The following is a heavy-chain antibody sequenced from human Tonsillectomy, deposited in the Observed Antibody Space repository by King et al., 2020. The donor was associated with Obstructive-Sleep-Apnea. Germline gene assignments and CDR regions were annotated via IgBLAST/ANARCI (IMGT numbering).Heavy chain of an antibody. CDR2: IYYSGST. Sequence: VQLQESGPGLVKPSETLSLTCTVFGGSISSYFWSWIRQPPGKGLEWIGYIYYSGSTNYTPSLNSRVTISVDTSKNQVSLKLSSVTAADTAVYFCARSMEYCGGDCSSFDYWGQGTLVTVSS. J-gene: IGHJ4*02. CDR1: GGSISSYF. D-gene: IGHD2-21*02. CDR3: ARSMEYCGGDCSSFDY. V-gene: IGHV4-59*08.